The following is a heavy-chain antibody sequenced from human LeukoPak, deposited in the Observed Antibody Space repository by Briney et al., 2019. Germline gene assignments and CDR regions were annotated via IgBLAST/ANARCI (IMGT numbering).Heavy chain of an antibody. D-gene: IGHD3-10*01. V-gene: IGHV4-31*03. J-gene: IGHJ3*02. CDR1: GXSISSGGYY. CDR3: ARDRGNDDFDI. Sequence: SETLPLTCTVSGXSISSGGYYWTWIRQHPRKGLEWIGHIYYSGTPYYNPSLKSRVTISVDTSKHQFSLKLSSVTAAGTAVYYCARDRGNDDFDIWGQGTMVTVSS. CDR2: IYYSGTP.